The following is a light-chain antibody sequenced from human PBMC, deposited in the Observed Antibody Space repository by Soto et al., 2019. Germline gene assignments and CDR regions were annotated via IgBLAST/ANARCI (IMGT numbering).Light chain of an antibody. V-gene: IGKV3D-20*02. CDR1: QSVSSSY. Sequence: EIVLTQSPGTLSLSPGERATLSCRPGQSVSSSYLAWYQQKPGQAPRLLIYGASNRATGIPARFSGSGSGTDFTLTISSLEPEDFAVYYCQQRSNWPPITFGQGTRLEIK. CDR3: QQRSNWPPIT. J-gene: IGKJ5*01. CDR2: GAS.